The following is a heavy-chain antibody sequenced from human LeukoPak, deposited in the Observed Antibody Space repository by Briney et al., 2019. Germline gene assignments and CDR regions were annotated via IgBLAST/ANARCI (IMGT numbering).Heavy chain of an antibody. V-gene: IGHV3-20*04. D-gene: IGHD6-13*01. CDR2: INWNGGST. Sequence: GGSLRLSCAASGFTFDDYGMSWVRQAPGKGLEWVSGINWNGGSTGYADSVKGRFTISRDNAKNSLYLQMNSLRAEDTALYYCARDHGYSSSWYGDYWGQGTLVTVSS. J-gene: IGHJ4*02. CDR1: GFTFDDYG. CDR3: ARDHGYSSSWYGDY.